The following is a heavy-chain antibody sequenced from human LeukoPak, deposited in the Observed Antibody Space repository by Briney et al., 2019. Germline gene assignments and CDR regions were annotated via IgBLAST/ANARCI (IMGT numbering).Heavy chain of an antibody. CDR1: GGSISSSSYY. CDR3: SGSQQLRYYYYYMDV. J-gene: IGHJ6*03. V-gene: IGHV4-39*07. D-gene: IGHD2-2*01. CDR2: IYYSGST. Sequence: PSETLSLTCTVSGGSISSSSYYWGWIRQPPGKGLEWIGSIYYSGSTYYNPSLKSRVTISVDTSKNQFSLKLSSVTAADTAVYYCSGSQQLRYYYYYMDVWGKGTTVTVSS.